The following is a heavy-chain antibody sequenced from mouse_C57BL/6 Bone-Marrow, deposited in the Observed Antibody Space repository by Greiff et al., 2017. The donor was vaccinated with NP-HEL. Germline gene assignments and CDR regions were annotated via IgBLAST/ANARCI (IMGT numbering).Heavy chain of an antibody. V-gene: IGHV14-3*01. Sequence: VQLQQSVAELVRPGASVKLSCTASGFNIKNTYMPWVKQRPEQGLEWIGRIDPANGNTKYAPKFQGKATITADTSSNTAYLQLSSLTSEDTAIYYGARRDYGSSWDWYFEVWGTGTTVTVSS. CDR2: IDPANGNT. J-gene: IGHJ1*03. CDR1: GFNIKNTY. CDR3: ARRDYGSSWDWYFEV. D-gene: IGHD1-1*01.